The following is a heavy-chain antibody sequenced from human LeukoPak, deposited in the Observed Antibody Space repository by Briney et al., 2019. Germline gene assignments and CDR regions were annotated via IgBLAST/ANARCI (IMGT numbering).Heavy chain of an antibody. CDR3: ARDKVSPYYGDYFDY. Sequence: SETLSLTCTVSGGSISSGGYYWSWIRQPPGKGLEWIGYIYHSGSTYYNPSLKSRVTISVDRSKNQFSLKLSSVTAADTAVYYCARDKVSPYYGDYFDYWGQGTLVTVSS. CDR2: IYHSGST. D-gene: IGHD1-26*01. CDR1: GGSISSGGYY. V-gene: IGHV4-30-2*01. J-gene: IGHJ4*02.